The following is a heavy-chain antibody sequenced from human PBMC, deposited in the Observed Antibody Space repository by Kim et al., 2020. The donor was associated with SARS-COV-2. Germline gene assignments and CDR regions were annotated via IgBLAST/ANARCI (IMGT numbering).Heavy chain of an antibody. V-gene: IGHV3-30-3*01. J-gene: IGHJ1*01. Sequence: GGSLRLSCEVSGFMFDSYTMHWVRQAPGKGLEWLALISYDGSNRHHSDSLQGRFTISRDNSKNTLYLQMNRLTGDDTAIYYCARDPATAATTLSLQNWG. CDR1: GFMFDSYT. CDR3: ARDPATAATTLSLQN. CDR2: ISYDGSNR. D-gene: IGHD4-17*01.